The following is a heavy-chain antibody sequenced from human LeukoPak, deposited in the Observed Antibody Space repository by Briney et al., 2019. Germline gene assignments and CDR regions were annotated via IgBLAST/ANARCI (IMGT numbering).Heavy chain of an antibody. CDR3: AKDWHILTGRNCFDP. V-gene: IGHV1-18*01. J-gene: IGHJ5*02. CDR2: ISAYNGDT. D-gene: IGHD3-9*01. CDR1: GYTFTSYG. Sequence: ASVKVSCKASGYTFTSYGISWVRQAPGQGLEWMGWISAYNGDTNYAQKLQGRVTMTTDTSTSTAYMELRSLRFDDTAIYYCAKDWHILTGRNCFDPWGQGTLVTVSS.